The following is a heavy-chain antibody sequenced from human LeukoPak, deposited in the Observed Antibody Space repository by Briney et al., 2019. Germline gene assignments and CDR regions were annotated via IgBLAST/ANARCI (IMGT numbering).Heavy chain of an antibody. CDR3: ARDRADYGSGSPAYYYYYMDV. J-gene: IGHJ6*03. CDR2: MNPNSGNT. Sequence: ASVKVSCKASGYTFTSYDINWVRQATGQGLEWMGWMNPNSGNTGYAQKFQGRVTITRNTSISTAYMELSSLRSEDTAVYYCARDRADYGSGSPAYYYYYMDVWGKGTTVTVSS. CDR1: GYTFTSYD. V-gene: IGHV1-8*03. D-gene: IGHD3-10*01.